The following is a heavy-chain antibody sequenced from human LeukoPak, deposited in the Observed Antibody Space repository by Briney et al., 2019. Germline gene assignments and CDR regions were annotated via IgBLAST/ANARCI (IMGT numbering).Heavy chain of an antibody. CDR3: AKDSDYGVAFNV. J-gene: IGHJ3*01. CDR2: IRYDGSSK. Sequence: GGSLRVSCAASGFTFSTYGMHWVRQAPGKGLEWVAFIRYDGSSKNYADSVKGRFTISRDNSRSTLYLQMNSLRAEDTAVYYCAKDSDYGVAFNVCGQGTMVTVSA. V-gene: IGHV3-30*02. D-gene: IGHD4-17*01. CDR1: GFTFSTYG.